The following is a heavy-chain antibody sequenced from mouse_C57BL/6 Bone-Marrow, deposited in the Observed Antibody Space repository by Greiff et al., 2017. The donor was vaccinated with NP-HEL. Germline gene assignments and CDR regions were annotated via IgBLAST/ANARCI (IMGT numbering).Heavy chain of an antibody. V-gene: IGHV5-17*01. CDR1: GFTFSDYG. D-gene: IGHD2-5*01. CDR3: ARPEDYSRYSWYFDV. CDR2: ISSGSSTI. Sequence: EVKLVESGGGLVKPGGSLKLSCAASGFTFSDYGMHWVRQAPEKGLEWVAYISSGSSTIYYADTVKGRFTISRDNAKNTLFLQMTSLRSEDTAMYYCARPEDYSRYSWYFDVWGTGTTVTVSS. J-gene: IGHJ1*03.